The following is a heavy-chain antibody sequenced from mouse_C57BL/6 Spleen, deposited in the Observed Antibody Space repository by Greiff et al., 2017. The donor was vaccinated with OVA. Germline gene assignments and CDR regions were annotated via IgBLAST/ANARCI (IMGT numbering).Heavy chain of an antibody. V-gene: IGHV2-2*01. CDR2: IWSGGST. J-gene: IGHJ1*03. Sequence: VKLMESGPGLVQPSQSLSITCTVSGFSLTSYGVHWVRQSPGKGLEWLGVIWSGGSTDYTAAFISRLSISKDNSKSQVFFKMNSLQADDTAIYYCARNQGFDYDEDYWYFDVWGTGTTVTVSS. CDR3: ARNQGFDYDEDYWYFDV. D-gene: IGHD2-4*01. CDR1: GFSLTSYG.